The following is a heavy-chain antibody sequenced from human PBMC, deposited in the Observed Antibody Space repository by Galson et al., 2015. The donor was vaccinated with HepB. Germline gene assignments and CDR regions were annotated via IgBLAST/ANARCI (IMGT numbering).Heavy chain of an antibody. D-gene: IGHD6-19*01. CDR3: AKDRDFSSGWVRGNFDI. CDR1: GITFTFYA. CDR2: ITGEGSVT. J-gene: IGHJ3*02. V-gene: IGHV3-23*01. Sequence: SLRLSCAASGITFTFYAMTWVRQAPGKGLEWVSSITGEGSVTYYADSVKSRFTISRDNSKNTLYLQMNSLRAEDTAVYYCAKDRDFSSGWVRGNFDIWGQGTMVTVSS.